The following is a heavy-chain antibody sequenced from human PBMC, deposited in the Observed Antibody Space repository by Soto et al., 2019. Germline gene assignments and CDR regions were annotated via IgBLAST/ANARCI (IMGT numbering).Heavy chain of an antibody. J-gene: IGHJ4*02. D-gene: IGHD1-26*01. Sequence: ASVKVSCKASGYTFTSYGISWVRQAPGQGLEWMGWISAYNGNTNYAQKLQGRVTMTTDTSTSTAYMELRSLRSDDTAVYYCAKAMYASGYGETSRFDVWGQGTLVTVSS. CDR1: GYTFTSYG. V-gene: IGHV1-18*01. CDR3: AKAMYASGYGETSRFDV. CDR2: ISAYNGNT.